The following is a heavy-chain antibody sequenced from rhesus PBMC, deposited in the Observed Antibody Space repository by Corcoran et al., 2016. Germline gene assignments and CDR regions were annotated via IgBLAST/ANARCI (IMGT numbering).Heavy chain of an antibody. Sequence: QVTLKESGPALVRPTQTLTLTCTFSGFSLTTINLGAGWIRQSPGKSLEWLANIYWDNYKYYNQSLKSRLTIAKDTSKNQVVLTMTDMDPTDTATYYCTRVRGNSDWQNYGLDSWGQGVDVIVSS. CDR3: TRVRGNSDWQNYGLDS. CDR2: IYWDNYK. CDR1: GFSLTTINLG. V-gene: IGHV2S1*01. D-gene: IGHD2-33*01. J-gene: IGHJ6*01.